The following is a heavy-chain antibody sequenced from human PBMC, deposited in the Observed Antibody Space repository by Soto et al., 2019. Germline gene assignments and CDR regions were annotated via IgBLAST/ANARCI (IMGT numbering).Heavy chain of an antibody. D-gene: IGHD7-27*01. J-gene: IGHJ4*02. CDR3: ARGPDGDKGDY. CDR1: GGSISSGDYY. Sequence: QVQLQESGPGLVEPSQTLSLTCTVSGGSISSGDYYWSWIRQPPGKGLEWIGHIYNSGSTYSNPSLKSRVTISVDTSKNQFALKLSSVTAADTAVYYCARGPDGDKGDYWGQGTLVTVSS. CDR2: IYNSGST. V-gene: IGHV4-30-4*01.